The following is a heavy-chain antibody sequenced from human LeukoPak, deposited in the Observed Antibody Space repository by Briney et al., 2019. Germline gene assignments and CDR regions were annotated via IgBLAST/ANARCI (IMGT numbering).Heavy chain of an antibody. Sequence: ASVKVSCKASGGTFSSYAISWVRQAPGQGLERMGGIIPIFGTANYAQKFQGRVTITTDESTSTAYMELSSLRSEDTAVYYCATLTPWSGDDGGDLDYWGQGTLVTVSS. CDR3: ATLTPWSGDDGGDLDY. CDR2: IIPIFGTA. J-gene: IGHJ4*02. D-gene: IGHD3-3*01. V-gene: IGHV1-69*05. CDR1: GGTFSSYA.